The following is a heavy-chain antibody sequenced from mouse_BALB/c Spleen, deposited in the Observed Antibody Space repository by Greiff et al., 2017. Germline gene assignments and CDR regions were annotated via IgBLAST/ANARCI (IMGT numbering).Heavy chain of an antibody. J-gene: IGHJ1*01. V-gene: IGHV1S81*02. Sequence: QVQLQQPGAELVKPGASVKLSCKASGYTFTSYYMYWVKQRPGQGLEWIGGINPSNGGTNFNEKFKSKATLTVDKSSSTAYMQLSSLTSEDSAVYYCTRNYRYEWYFDVWGAGTTVTVSS. CDR1: GYTFTSYY. D-gene: IGHD2-14*01. CDR3: TRNYRYEWYFDV. CDR2: INPSNGGT.